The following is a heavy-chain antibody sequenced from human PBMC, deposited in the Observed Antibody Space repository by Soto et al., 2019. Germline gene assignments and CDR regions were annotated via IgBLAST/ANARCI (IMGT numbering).Heavy chain of an antibody. CDR2: ISGSGDGT. CDR3: TKSRRSVLMVYGFGGMDA. D-gene: IGHD2-8*01. J-gene: IGHJ6*02. Sequence: GSLRRSCSASGFSVSDYAKSWVRQAPGKGLEWVSSISGSGDGTYYGDSVKGRFTLSRDTSQKTLYLQINNLRGEETAVYFCTKSRRSVLMVYGFGGMDAWGRGTTVTVSS. V-gene: IGHV3-23*01. CDR1: GFSVSDYA.